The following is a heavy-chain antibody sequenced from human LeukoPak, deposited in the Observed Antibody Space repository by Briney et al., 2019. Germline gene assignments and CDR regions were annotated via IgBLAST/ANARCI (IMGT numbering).Heavy chain of an antibody. D-gene: IGHD2-2*01. CDR2: INPSGGST. J-gene: IGHJ4*02. V-gene: IGHV1-46*01. Sequence: ASVKVSCKASGYTFTSYYMHWVRQAPGQGLEWMGIINPSGGSTSYAQKFRGRVTMTRDTSTSTVYMELSSLRSEDTAVYYCARDPSIVVVPAAYYFDYWGQGTLVTVSS. CDR3: ARDPSIVVVPAAYYFDY. CDR1: GYTFTSYY.